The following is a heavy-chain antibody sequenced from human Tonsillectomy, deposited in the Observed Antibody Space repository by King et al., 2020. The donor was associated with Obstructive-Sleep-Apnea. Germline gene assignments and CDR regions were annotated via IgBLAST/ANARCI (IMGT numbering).Heavy chain of an antibody. Sequence: VQLVESGGGVVQPGGSLRLSCAASGFIFSSYGMHWIRQAPGKGLEWVAFIRFDGSNKYCVDSVKGRFTISRDNSKNTLYLQMNSLRAEDTAVYYCATEECCFLTGSYYFDYWGQGALVTVSS. CDR1: GFIFSSYG. J-gene: IGHJ4*02. V-gene: IGHV3-30*02. D-gene: IGHD3-9*01. CDR2: IRFDGSNK. CDR3: ATEECCFLTGSYYFDY.